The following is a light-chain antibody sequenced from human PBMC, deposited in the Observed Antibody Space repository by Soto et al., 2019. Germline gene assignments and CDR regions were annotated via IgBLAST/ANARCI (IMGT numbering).Light chain of an antibody. CDR1: SSNIGAGYD. V-gene: IGLV1-40*01. J-gene: IGLJ2*01. Sequence: QAVVTQPPSVSGAPGQRVTISCTGSSSNIGAGYDVHWYQQLPGTAPKLFIYGNSNRPSGVPDRFSGSKSGTSASLAITGLQAEDEADYYCQSYDSSLSVVVFGGGTKVTVL. CDR3: QSYDSSLSVVV. CDR2: GNS.